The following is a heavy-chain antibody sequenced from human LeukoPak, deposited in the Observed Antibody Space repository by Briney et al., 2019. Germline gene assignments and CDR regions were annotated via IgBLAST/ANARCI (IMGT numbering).Heavy chain of an antibody. V-gene: IGHV3-21*01. CDR2: ISSNGYYI. J-gene: IGHJ4*02. CDR3: AREGGTFSSNLDYFDL. CDR1: GFTFRRYT. D-gene: IGHD6-13*01. Sequence: GGSLRLSCTASGFTFRRYTINWVRQAPGKGLEWVSSISSNGYYIYYAVSLEGRFTIPRDNAKNSLYLQMDGLRAEDTAMYYCAREGGTFSSNLDYFDLWGQGTLVTVSS.